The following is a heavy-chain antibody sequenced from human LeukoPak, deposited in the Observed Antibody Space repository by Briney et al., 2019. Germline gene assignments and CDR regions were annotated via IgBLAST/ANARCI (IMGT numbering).Heavy chain of an antibody. J-gene: IGHJ6*02. V-gene: IGHV1-2*04. D-gene: IGHD2-2*01. CDR3: AREGYCSSTSCPETNYYYYYGTDV. Sequence: ASVTVSCKASGYTFTGYYMHWVRQAPGQGLEWMGWINPNSGGTNYAQKFQGWVTMTRDTSISTAYMELSRLRSDDTAVYYCAREGYCSSTSCPETNYYYYYGTDVWGQGTTVTVSS. CDR1: GYTFTGYY. CDR2: INPNSGGT.